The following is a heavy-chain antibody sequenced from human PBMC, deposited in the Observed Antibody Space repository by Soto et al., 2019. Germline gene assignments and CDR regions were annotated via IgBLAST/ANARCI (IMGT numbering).Heavy chain of an antibody. CDR2: ISAYNGNT. V-gene: IGHV1-18*01. CDR3: AMRYCSGGSCYNDAFDI. D-gene: IGHD2-15*01. Sequence: ASVKVSCKASGYTFTSYGISWVRQAPGQGLEWMGWISAYNGNTNYAQKLQGRVTMTTDTSTSTAYMELRSLRSDDTAVYYCAMRYCSGGSCYNDAFDIWGQGTMVTVSS. J-gene: IGHJ3*02. CDR1: GYTFTSYG.